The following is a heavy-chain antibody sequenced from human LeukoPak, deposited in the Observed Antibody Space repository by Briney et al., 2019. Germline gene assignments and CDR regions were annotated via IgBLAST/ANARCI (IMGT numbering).Heavy chain of an antibody. D-gene: IGHD1-26*01. V-gene: IGHV1-2*02. CDR1: GYTFTGYY. J-gene: IGHJ4*02. CDR2: INPNSGGT. Sequence: ASVKVSCKASGYTFTGYYMHWVRQPPGQGLEWMGWINPNSGGTNYAQKFQGRVTMTRDTSISTAYMELSRLRSDDTAVYYCARDLPQVRWELRPVDYWGQGTLVTVSS. CDR3: ARDLPQVRWELRPVDY.